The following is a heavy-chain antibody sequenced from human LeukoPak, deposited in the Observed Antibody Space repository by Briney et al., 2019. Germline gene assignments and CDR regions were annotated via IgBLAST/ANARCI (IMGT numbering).Heavy chain of an antibody. CDR2: INPNSGGT. Sequence: ASVQVSCKASGYTFTGYYMHWVRRAPGQGLEWMGWINPNSGGTNYARKFQGRVTMTRDTSISTAYMELSRLRSDDTAVYYCAREDIVATPYFDYWGQGTLVTVSS. V-gene: IGHV1-2*02. D-gene: IGHD5-12*01. CDR1: GYTFTGYY. CDR3: AREDIVATPYFDY. J-gene: IGHJ4*02.